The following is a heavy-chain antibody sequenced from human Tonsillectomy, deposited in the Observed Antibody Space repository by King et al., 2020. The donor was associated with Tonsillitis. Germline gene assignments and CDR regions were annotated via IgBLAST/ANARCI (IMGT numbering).Heavy chain of an antibody. V-gene: IGHV3-9*01. J-gene: IGHJ6*02. CDR1: GITFDDYA. CDR2: ISWNSGML. Sequence: VQLVESGGGLVQPGRSLRLSCAASGITFDDYAMHWVRQAPGKGLEWVSGISWNSGMLGYADSVKGRFTISRDNAKNSLYLQMNSLRAEDTALYYCAKGRGFGNYFAWGNYYYYRIDVRGPGTTVTLPS. CDR3: AKGRGFGNYFAWGNYYYYRIDV. D-gene: IGHD3-10*01.